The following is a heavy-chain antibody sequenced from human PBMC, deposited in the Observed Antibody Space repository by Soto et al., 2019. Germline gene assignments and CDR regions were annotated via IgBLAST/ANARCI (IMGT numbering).Heavy chain of an antibody. V-gene: IGHV4-39*01. CDR1: GGSISSSSYY. CDR2: IYYSGST. CDR3: SGGILRGYSGYDSSY. J-gene: IGHJ4*02. Sequence: PSETLSLTCTVSGGSISSSSYYWGWIRQPPGKGLEWIGSIYYSGSTYYNPSLKSRVTISVDTSKNQFSLKLSSVTAADTAVYYCSGGILRGYSGYDSSYWGQGTLVTVSS. D-gene: IGHD5-12*01.